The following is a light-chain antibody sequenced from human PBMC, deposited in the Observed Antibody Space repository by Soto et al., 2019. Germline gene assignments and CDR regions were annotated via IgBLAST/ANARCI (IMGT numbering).Light chain of an antibody. J-gene: IGKJ1*01. CDR2: GAS. V-gene: IGKV3-20*01. CDR1: QSVSSSF. CDR3: QKYGSSPRT. Sequence: EIVLTQSPGTLSLSPGERATLSCRASQSVSSSFLAWYQQIPGQAPRVLIYGASSRATGIPDRFSGSGSGTDFTLNISRLEPEDFAVYYSQKYGSSPRTFGQGTKVEIK.